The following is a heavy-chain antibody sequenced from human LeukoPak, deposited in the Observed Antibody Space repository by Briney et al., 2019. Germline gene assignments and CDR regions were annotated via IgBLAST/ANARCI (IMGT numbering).Heavy chain of an antibody. V-gene: IGHV4-4*07. CDR2: IYTSGST. D-gene: IGHD6-6*01. J-gene: IGHJ5*02. CDR3: ARDGWYSSSSGWFDP. Sequence: PSETLSLTCTVSGGSISSYYWSWIRQPAGKGLEGIGRIYTSGSTNYNPSLKSRVTMSVDTSKNQFSLKLSSVTAADTAVYYCARDGWYSSSSGWFDPWGQGTLVTVSS. CDR1: GGSISSYY.